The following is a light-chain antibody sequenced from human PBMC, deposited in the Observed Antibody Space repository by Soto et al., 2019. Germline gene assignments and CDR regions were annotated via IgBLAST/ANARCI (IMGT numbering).Light chain of an antibody. CDR3: SSYAASNKLL. V-gene: IGLV2-8*01. CDR1: RYDVGGYNY. Sequence: QSALTQTPSVSGSPGQSVTMSCTGTRYDVGGYNYVSWYQQHPGKAPKVIIYEVDKRPSGVPDRFTGSKSGYTASLTVSGLQAEDEAEYFCSSYAASNKLLFGGGTKLTVL. CDR2: EVD. J-gene: IGLJ2*01.